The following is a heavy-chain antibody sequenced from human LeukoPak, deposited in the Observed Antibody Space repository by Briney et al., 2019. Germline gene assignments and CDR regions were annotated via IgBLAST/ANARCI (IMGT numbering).Heavy chain of an antibody. Sequence: ASVKVPCKASGYTFTGYYMHWVRQAPGQGLEWMGWINPNSGDTNYAQKFQGRVTMTRDTSISTAYMELSRLRSDDTAVYYCAREMYYDFWRGSDYWGQGTLVTVSS. J-gene: IGHJ4*02. V-gene: IGHV1-2*02. CDR2: INPNSGDT. D-gene: IGHD3-3*01. CDR3: AREMYYDFWRGSDY. CDR1: GYTFTGYY.